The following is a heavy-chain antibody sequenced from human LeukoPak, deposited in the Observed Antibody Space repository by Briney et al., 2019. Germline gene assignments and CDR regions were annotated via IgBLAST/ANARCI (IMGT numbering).Heavy chain of an antibody. CDR2: IERKTEGGTT. Sequence: GGSLRLSCAASGFTFSDAWMNWVRQAPGKGLEWVGRIERKTEGGTTDYVAPVKGRFIISRDDSKNTLYLQMNSLKTEDTAFYYCTTGNFGPYWGQGTLVTVSS. CDR1: GFTFSDAW. V-gene: IGHV3-15*07. J-gene: IGHJ4*02. D-gene: IGHD3-10*01. CDR3: TTGNFGPY.